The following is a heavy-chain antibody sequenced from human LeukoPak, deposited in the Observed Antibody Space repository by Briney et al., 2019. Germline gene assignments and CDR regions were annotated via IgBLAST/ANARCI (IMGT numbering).Heavy chain of an antibody. V-gene: IGHV3-74*01. CDR2: INSDGSST. D-gene: IGHD2/OR15-2a*01. Sequence: PRGSLRLSCAASGFTFSSYWMHWVRQAPGKGLVWVSRINSDGSSTSYADSVKGRFTISRDNAKNTLYLQMNSLRLEDTAVYYCVRDWAPASMQAAPFDCWGQGTLVTVSS. CDR1: GFTFSSYW. J-gene: IGHJ4*02. CDR3: VRDWAPASMQAAPFDC.